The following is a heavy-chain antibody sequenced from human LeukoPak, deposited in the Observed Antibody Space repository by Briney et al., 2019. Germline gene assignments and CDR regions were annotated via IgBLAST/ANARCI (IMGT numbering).Heavy chain of an antibody. Sequence: ASVKVSCKASGYTFTSYPMTWVRQAPGQGLEWMGWINTDTGNPTYAQDFTGRFVFSLDTSVSSAYLQISSLKAEDTAVYYCARSRYCSGGHCYSEYWGQGTLVAVSS. J-gene: IGHJ4*02. CDR1: GYTFTSYP. D-gene: IGHD2-15*01. V-gene: IGHV7-4-1*02. CDR2: INTDTGNP. CDR3: ARSRYCSGGHCYSEY.